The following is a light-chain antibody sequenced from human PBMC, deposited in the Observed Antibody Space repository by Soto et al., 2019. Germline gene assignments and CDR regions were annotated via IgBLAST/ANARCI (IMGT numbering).Light chain of an antibody. CDR3: CSYAVSNTFWV. CDR2: DVS. V-gene: IGLV2-11*01. J-gene: IGLJ3*02. Sequence: QSALTQPRSVSGSPGQSVTISCTGTSSDVGGYNYVSWYQQHPGKAPKVMIYDVSRRPSGVPDRFSGSKSGNTASLTISGLQAEDEADYYCCSYAVSNTFWVFGGGTQLTVL. CDR1: SSDVGGYNY.